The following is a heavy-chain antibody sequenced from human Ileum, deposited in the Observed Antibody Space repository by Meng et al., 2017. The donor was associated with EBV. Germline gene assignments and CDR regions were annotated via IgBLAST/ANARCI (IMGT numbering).Heavy chain of an antibody. Sequence: PGSRPDVVTSSRTLCPPPACSCRSISCSNWWSWVRKPPGKGLEWIGEIHHTESTTYNPSLKSRVTISVDKSKNQFSLKLSSVTAADTAVYYCARESYSYSSGYYSLDYWGQGSLVTVSS. D-gene: IGHD3-22*01. V-gene: IGHV4-4*02. CDR1: CRSISCSNW. CDR3: ARESYSYSSGYYSLDY. J-gene: IGHJ4*02. CDR2: IHHTEST.